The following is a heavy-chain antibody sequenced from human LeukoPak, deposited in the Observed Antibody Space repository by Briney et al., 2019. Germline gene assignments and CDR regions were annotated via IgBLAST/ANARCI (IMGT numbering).Heavy chain of an antibody. D-gene: IGHD6-19*01. Sequence: GGSLRLSCAASGFTFSSYSMNWVRQAPGKGLEWVSSISSSSSYIYYADSVKGRFTISRDNAKNSLYLQMNSLRAEDTAVYYCARESIAVAGPTDLDYWGQGTLVTVSS. V-gene: IGHV3-21*01. CDR3: ARESIAVAGPTDLDY. CDR1: GFTFSSYS. CDR2: ISSSSSYI. J-gene: IGHJ4*02.